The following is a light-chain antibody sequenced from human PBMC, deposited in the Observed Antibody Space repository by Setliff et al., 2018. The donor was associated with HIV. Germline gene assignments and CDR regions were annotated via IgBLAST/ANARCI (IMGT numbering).Light chain of an antibody. CDR2: GNN. J-gene: IGLJ1*01. CDR3: QSYDSSLSAV. Sequence: QSVLTQPPSVSGAPGRRVTISCTGTSSNIGAGYDVHWYQQLPGTAPKLLIYGNNNRPSGVPNRFSGSSSGSSASLAITGLQAEDEADYYCQSYDSSLSAVFGTGTKVT. V-gene: IGLV1-40*01. CDR1: SSNIGAGYD.